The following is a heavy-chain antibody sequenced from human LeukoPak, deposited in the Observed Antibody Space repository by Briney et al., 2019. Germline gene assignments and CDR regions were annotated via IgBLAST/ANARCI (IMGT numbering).Heavy chain of an antibody. V-gene: IGHV3-53*01. CDR1: GFTVSSNY. CDR3: ARAWYRFGQFDY. CDR2: IYSGGST. Sequence: GGSLRLSCAASGFTVSSNYMSWVRQAPGKGLEGVSVIYSGGSTYYADSVKGRFTISRDNSKNTLYLQMNSLRAEDTAVYYCARAWYRFGQFDYWGQGTLVTVSS. J-gene: IGHJ4*02. D-gene: IGHD3/OR15-3a*01.